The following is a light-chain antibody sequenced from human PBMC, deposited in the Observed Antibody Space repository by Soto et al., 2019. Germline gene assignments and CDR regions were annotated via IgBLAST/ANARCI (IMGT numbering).Light chain of an antibody. CDR1: SSDVGSYNY. J-gene: IGLJ1*01. V-gene: IGLV2-14*01. CDR2: EVS. Sequence: QYVLPQPSSVSVSPGQSITISCTGTSSDVGSYNYVSWYVQHPGKAPKLMIYEVSDRPSAISSRFSGSHSGNTASLTIPGLHTEHEAAFYWSSYTSSSTLFGTGSKVTAL. CDR3: SSYTSSSTL.